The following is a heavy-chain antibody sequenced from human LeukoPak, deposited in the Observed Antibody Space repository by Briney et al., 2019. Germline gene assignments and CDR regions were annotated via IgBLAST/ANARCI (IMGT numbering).Heavy chain of an antibody. V-gene: IGHV5-51*01. Sequence: EESLKISCKSSRYRFTTYWIGWVRQMPGKGLEWMGIIYPGDSDTRYSPSFQGQVTISADKSISTAYLQWTSLKASDTAMYYCAGGPDVAYWGQGTLVTVSS. CDR2: IYPGDSDT. CDR1: RYRFTTYW. J-gene: IGHJ4*02. CDR3: AGGPDVAY.